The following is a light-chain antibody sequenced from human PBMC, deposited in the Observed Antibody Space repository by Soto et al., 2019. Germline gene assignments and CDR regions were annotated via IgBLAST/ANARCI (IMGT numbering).Light chain of an antibody. Sequence: DIQMTQSPSTVSASVGDSVSITCRASRNVNDCLAWYQQKPGRAPRLLIYYASTLETGVPTKFRGSASGTEFTLTISGLQPDDFATYYCQQYHAYQTFGQGTKLEIK. V-gene: IGKV1-5*01. CDR3: QQYHAYQT. CDR1: RNVNDC. CDR2: YAS. J-gene: IGKJ2*01.